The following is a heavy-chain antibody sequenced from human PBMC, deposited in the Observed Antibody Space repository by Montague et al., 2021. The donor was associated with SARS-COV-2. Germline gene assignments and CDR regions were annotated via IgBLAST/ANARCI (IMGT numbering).Heavy chain of an antibody. Sequence: AVVKPTQTLTLTCTFSGFSLSTSGMCVSWIRQPPGKALEWLAHIDWDDDKYYSTSLKTRLTISKDTSKIQVVLTMTNMDPVDTATYYCARTHYDILAGYYIAFDYWGQGTLVTVSS. V-gene: IGHV2-70*01. D-gene: IGHD3-9*01. J-gene: IGHJ4*02. CDR2: IDWDDDK. CDR1: GFSLSTSGMC. CDR3: ARTHYDILAGYYIAFDY.